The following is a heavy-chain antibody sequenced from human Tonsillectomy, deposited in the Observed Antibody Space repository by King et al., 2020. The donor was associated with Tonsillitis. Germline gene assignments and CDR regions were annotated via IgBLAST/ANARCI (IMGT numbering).Heavy chain of an antibody. Sequence: VQLVESGGGLVQPGGSLRLSCAASGFTFSSYAMSWVRQAPGKGLEWVSAISGSGGSTYYAESVRGRFTISRDNSKNTLYLQMDSLRAEDTAVYYCATSRTDYYDTSGYYQTEAFDYWGQGTLVTVSS. CDR1: GFTFSSYA. J-gene: IGHJ4*02. CDR3: ATSRTDYYDTSGYYQTEAFDY. V-gene: IGHV3-23*04. D-gene: IGHD3-22*01. CDR2: ISGSGGST.